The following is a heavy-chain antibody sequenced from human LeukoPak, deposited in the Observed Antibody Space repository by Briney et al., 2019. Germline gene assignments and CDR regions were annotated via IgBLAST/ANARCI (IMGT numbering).Heavy chain of an antibody. D-gene: IGHD6-13*01. CDR1: GFTFSSYT. V-gene: IGHV3-21*01. J-gene: IGHJ4*02. CDR3: ARDPAADDY. Sequence: GGSLRLSCVASGFTFSSYTMNWVRQAPGKGLEWVSSITSGSYICYAESVKGRFTISRGNAKNSLYLQMNSLRAEDTAVYYCARDPAADDYWGQGTLVTVSS. CDR2: ITSGSYI.